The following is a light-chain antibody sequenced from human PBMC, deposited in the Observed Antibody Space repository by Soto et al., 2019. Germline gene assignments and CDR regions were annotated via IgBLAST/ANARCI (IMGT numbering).Light chain of an antibody. Sequence: VMPQSQATLSVSPGETTTLYCRASQNIISNLAWYQQKNGQAPRIIIYGASTRATGIPARFSGSGYGTEVNLTFSSLQSEDFEVYYCQQYNNWPITFGQGTRLEIK. V-gene: IGKV3-15*01. CDR1: QNIISN. J-gene: IGKJ5*01. CDR2: GAS. CDR3: QQYNNWPIT.